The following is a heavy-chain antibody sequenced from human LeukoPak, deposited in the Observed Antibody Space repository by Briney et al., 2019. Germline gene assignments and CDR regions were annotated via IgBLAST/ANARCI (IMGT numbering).Heavy chain of an antibody. CDR3: ARRYSSSWYGANFDY. CDR1: GESFNGYH. J-gene: IGHJ4*02. CDR2: INHSETT. D-gene: IGHD6-13*01. Sequence: SETLSLTCAVYGESFNGYHWSWIRQPPGKGLEWIGEINHSETTNYDPSLKSRVTISLDTSKNQFSLKLTSVTAADTAVYYCARRYSSSWYGANFDYWGQGTLVTVSS. V-gene: IGHV4-34*01.